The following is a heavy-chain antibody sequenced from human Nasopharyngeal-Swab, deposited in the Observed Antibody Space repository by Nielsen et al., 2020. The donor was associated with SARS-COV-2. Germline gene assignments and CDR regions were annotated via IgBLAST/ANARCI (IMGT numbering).Heavy chain of an antibody. Sequence: SETLSLTYTVSGGSISSYYWSWIRQPPGKGLEWIGYIHYSGSTNYSPSLKSRVTMSVDTSKNQLSLKLTSVTAADAAVYYCARDGVATIFDYWGQGTLVTVSS. V-gene: IGHV4-59*01. D-gene: IGHD5-12*01. J-gene: IGHJ4*02. CDR1: GGSISSYY. CDR3: ARDGVATIFDY. CDR2: IHYSGST.